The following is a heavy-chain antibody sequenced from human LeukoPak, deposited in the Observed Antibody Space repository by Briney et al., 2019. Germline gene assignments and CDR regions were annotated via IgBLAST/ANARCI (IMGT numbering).Heavy chain of an antibody. CDR1: GGSISSGSYY. CDR3: ARDTLTYSSNWYDALDI. CDR2: IYTSGST. V-gene: IGHV4-61*02. Sequence: PSQTLSLTCTVSGGSISSGSYYWSWIRQPAGKGLEWIGRIYTSGSTNYNPSLKSRVTISVDTSKNQSSLELSSVSAADTAVYYCARDTLTYSSNWYDALDIWGQGTMVTVSS. D-gene: IGHD6-13*01. J-gene: IGHJ3*02.